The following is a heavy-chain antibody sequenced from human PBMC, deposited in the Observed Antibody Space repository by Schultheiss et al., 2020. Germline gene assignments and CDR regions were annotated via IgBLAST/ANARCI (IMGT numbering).Heavy chain of an antibody. CDR1: GFTFSSYW. V-gene: IGHV3-74*01. CDR2: INSDGSST. CDR3: ASRPGGDY. Sequence: GESLKISCAASGFTFSSYWMHWVRQAPGKGLVWVSRINSDGSSTSYADSVKGRFTISRDNSKNTLYLQMNSLRAEDTAVYYCASRPGGDYWGQGTLVTVSA. J-gene: IGHJ4*02.